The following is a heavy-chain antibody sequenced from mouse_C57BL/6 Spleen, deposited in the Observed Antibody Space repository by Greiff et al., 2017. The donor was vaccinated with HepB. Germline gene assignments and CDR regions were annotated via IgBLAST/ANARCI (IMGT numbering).Heavy chain of an antibody. D-gene: IGHD3-3*01. CDR3: TGGGTGDY. CDR1: GFTFSNYW. Sequence: EVKLVESGGGLVQPGGSMKLSCVASGFTFSNYWMNWVRQSPEKGLEWVAQIRLKSDNYATHYAESVKGRFTISRDDSKSSVYLQMNNLRAEDTGIYYCTGGGTGDYGGQGTTLTVSS. V-gene: IGHV6-3*01. CDR2: IRLKSDNYAT. J-gene: IGHJ2*01.